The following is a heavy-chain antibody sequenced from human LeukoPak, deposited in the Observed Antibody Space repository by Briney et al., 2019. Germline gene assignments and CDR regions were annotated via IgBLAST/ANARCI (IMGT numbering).Heavy chain of an antibody. CDR3: AKYSSSSNDYYGMDV. CDR1: GFTFSSYG. CDR2: LSYDGSNK. Sequence: GGSLRLSCAASGFTFSSYGMHWVRQAPGKGLEWVAVLSYDGSNKYYADSVKGRFTISRDNSKNTLYLQMNSLRAEDTAVYYCAKYSSSSNDYYGMDVWGQGTTVTVCS. J-gene: IGHJ6*02. V-gene: IGHV3-30*18. D-gene: IGHD6-6*01.